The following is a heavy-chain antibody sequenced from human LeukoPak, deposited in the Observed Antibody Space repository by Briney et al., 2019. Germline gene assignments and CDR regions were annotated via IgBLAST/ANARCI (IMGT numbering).Heavy chain of an antibody. D-gene: IGHD3-10*01. CDR2: INHSGST. J-gene: IGHJ4*02. Sequence: SETLSLTCAVYGVSFTGYYWSWIRQPPGKGLEWIGEINHSGSTNYNPSLKSRVTTSVDTSKNQFSLKLSSVTAADTAVYYCARGEYYGSGSYPYWGQGTLVTVSS. V-gene: IGHV4-34*01. CDR3: ARGEYYGSGSYPY. CDR1: GVSFTGYY.